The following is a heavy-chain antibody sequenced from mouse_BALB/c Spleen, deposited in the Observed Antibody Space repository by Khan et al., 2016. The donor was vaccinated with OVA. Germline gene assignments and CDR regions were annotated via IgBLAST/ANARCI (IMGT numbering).Heavy chain of an antibody. D-gene: IGHD2-1*01. V-gene: IGHV1S81*02. CDR3: ARSGYGNPFAY. CDR2: INPSNGVS. Sequence: QVQLQQPGAELGKPGASVKISCKASGYTFTSYYLYWVKQRPGQGLEWFGGINPSNGVSQCNEKFKTKATLTVDKSSSTAYMQLNSLTSEDSAVYYCARSGYGNPFAYWGQGTLVTVST. CDR1: GYTFTSYY. J-gene: IGHJ3*01.